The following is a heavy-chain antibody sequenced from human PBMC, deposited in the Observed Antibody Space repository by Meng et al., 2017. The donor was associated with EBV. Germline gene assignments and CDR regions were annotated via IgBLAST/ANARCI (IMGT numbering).Heavy chain of an antibody. Sequence: QGEVGQSGGEVEKPGSSVTGSCKTSGGTFTSDAISWVRQAPGQGLEWMGGLIPMSGAPNYAQKFQGRITITADESTSTHYMDLSSLRSEDTAVYYCASESGRGYTPDYWGQGTLVTVSS. CDR2: LIPMSGAP. V-gene: IGHV1-69*01. D-gene: IGHD3-10*01. CDR1: GGTFTSDA. J-gene: IGHJ4*02. CDR3: ASESGRGYTPDY.